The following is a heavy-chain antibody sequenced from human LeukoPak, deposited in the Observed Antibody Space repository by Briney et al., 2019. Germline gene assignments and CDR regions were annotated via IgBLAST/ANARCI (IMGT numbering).Heavy chain of an antibody. V-gene: IGHV1-2*02. CDR2: INPNSGGT. CDR1: GYTFTGYY. CDR3: ARGYYYDSSGAPFDY. D-gene: IGHD3-22*01. Sequence: ASVKVSCKASGYTFTGYYMHWVRQAPGQGLEWMGWINPNSGGTNYAQKFQGRVTMTRDTSISTAYMELSRLRSDDTAVYYCARGYYYDSSGAPFDYWGQGTLVTFSS. J-gene: IGHJ4*02.